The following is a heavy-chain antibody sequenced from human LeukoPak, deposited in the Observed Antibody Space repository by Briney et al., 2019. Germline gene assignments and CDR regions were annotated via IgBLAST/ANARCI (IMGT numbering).Heavy chain of an antibody. CDR3: ARDLPKVSWFDP. Sequence: GGSLRLSCTASGLTFGAYAMSWVRQAPGKGLEWVANIKQDGSEKYYVDSVKGRFTISRDNAKNSLYLQMNSLRAEDTAVYYCARDLPKVSWFDPWGQGTLVTVSS. D-gene: IGHD6-6*01. CDR1: GLTFGAYA. V-gene: IGHV3-7*01. CDR2: IKQDGSEK. J-gene: IGHJ5*02.